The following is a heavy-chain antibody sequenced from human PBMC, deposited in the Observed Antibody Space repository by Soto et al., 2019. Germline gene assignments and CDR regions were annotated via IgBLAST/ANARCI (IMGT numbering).Heavy chain of an antibody. D-gene: IGHD5-12*01. CDR3: ARGVDSGYPFDY. CDR2: IYYSGST. CDR1: GGSISSYY. V-gene: IGHV4-59*01. J-gene: IGHJ4*02. Sequence: SSETLSLTCTVSGGSISSYYWSWIRQPPGKGLEWIGYIYYSGSTNYNPSLKSRVTISVDTSKNQFSLKLSSVTAADTAVYYCARGVDSGYPFDYWGQGTLVTVSS.